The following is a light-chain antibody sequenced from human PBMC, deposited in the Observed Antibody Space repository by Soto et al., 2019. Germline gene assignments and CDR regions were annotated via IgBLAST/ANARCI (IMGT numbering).Light chain of an antibody. V-gene: IGLV2-14*03. J-gene: IGLJ3*02. CDR1: SGDVGFYDF. Sequence: SVLTQPASMSGSPGQSITISCTGTSGDVGFYDFVSWYQQHPGKVPRLIIYGVTKRPSGVSHRFSGSKSGNTASLTISGLQVEDEADYSCASYTGSSTYLFGGGTKVTVL. CDR2: GVT. CDR3: ASYTGSSTYL.